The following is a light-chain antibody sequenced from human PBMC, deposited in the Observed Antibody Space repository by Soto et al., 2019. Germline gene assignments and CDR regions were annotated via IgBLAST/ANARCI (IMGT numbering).Light chain of an antibody. J-gene: IGKJ4*01. CDR3: QQYNSYPLS. CDR1: QSISSW. CDR2: KGS. Sequence: DIQMTQSPSTLSASVGDRVTITCRASQSISSWLAWYQQKPGKAPNLLIYKGSSLESGVPSRFSVSGSGTEFTITISSLQPDDFATYYCQQYNSYPLSFGGGTQVEIK. V-gene: IGKV1-5*03.